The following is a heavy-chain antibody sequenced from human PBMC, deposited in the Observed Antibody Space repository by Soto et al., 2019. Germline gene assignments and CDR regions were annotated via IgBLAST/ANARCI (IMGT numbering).Heavy chain of an antibody. D-gene: IGHD1-26*01. Sequence: EVQLVESGGGLVKPGGSLRLSCAASGFTFSSYSMNWVRQAPGKGLEWVSSISSSGGSTYYADSVKGRFTISRDNSKNTLYLQMNSLRAEDTAVYYCAKDQWPLSGSYRPSDLDYRGQGTLVTVSS. CDR2: ISSSGGST. J-gene: IGHJ4*02. V-gene: IGHV3-23*04. CDR1: GFTFSSYS. CDR3: AKDQWPLSGSYRPSDLDY.